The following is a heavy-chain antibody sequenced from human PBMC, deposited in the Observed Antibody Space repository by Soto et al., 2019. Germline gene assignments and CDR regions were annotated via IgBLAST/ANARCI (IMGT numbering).Heavy chain of an antibody. V-gene: IGHV4-61*01. Sequence: SETLSLTCTVSGGSVSSGSYYWSWIRQPPGKGLEWIGYIYYSGSTNYNPSLKSRVTISVDTSKNQFSLKLSSVTAADTAVHYCARVRLGYSSSSGKWFDPWGQGTLVTVSS. CDR1: GGSVSSGSYY. D-gene: IGHD6-6*01. CDR2: IYYSGST. J-gene: IGHJ5*02. CDR3: ARVRLGYSSSSGKWFDP.